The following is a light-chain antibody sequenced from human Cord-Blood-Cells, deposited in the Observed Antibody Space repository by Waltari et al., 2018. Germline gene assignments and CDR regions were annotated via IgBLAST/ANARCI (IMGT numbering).Light chain of an antibody. CDR3: QQYGSSPRT. CDR2: GAS. Sequence: LSCRASQSVSSSYLAWYQQKPGQAPRLLIYGASSRATGIPDRFSGSGSGTDFTLTISRLEPEDFAVYYCQQYGSSPRTFGQGTKLEIK. J-gene: IGKJ2*01. CDR1: QSVSSSY. V-gene: IGKV3-20*01.